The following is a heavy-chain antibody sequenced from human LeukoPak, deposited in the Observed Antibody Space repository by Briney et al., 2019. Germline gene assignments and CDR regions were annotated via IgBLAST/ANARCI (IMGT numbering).Heavy chain of an antibody. CDR2: ISSSSSYI. CDR3: ARLYSSGWRYFDY. Sequence: GGSLRLSCAASGFTFSSYSMNWVRQAPGKGLEWVSSISSSSSYIYYADSVKGRFTISRDNAKNSLYLQMNSLRAEDTAVYYCARLYSSGWRYFDYWGQGTLVTVSS. J-gene: IGHJ4*02. V-gene: IGHV3-21*01. D-gene: IGHD6-19*01. CDR1: GFTFSSYS.